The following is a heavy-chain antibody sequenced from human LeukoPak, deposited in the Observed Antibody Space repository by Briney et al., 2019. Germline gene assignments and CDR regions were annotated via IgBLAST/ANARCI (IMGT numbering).Heavy chain of an antibody. V-gene: IGHV3-23*01. CDR3: AKVGTTHIVLMVYAT. Sequence: PGGSLRLSCAASGFTFSSYAMTWVRLAPGKGLEWVSGITGSGGSTYYADSVKGRFTISRDNSKNTLYLQMNSLRAEDTAVYYCAKVGTTHIVLMVYATWGQGTLVTVSS. J-gene: IGHJ5*02. CDR2: ITGSGGST. D-gene: IGHD2-8*01. CDR1: GFTFSSYA.